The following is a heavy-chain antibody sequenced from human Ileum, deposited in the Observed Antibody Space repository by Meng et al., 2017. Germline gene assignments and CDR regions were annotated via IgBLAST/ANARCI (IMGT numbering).Heavy chain of an antibody. CDR1: GASVTTSHYQ. Sequence: QEQLTESGPGLVRPPETLSLICTVSGASVTTSHYQWGWIRQPPGKGLEWIGYASTNYNPSLKSRLTISLDTSKNQVSLKLTSVTAADTAVYYCARDHWGSLDYWGQGILVTVSS. J-gene: IGHJ4*02. V-gene: IGHV4-61*01. CDR3: ARDHWGSLDY. CDR2: AST. D-gene: IGHD7-27*01.